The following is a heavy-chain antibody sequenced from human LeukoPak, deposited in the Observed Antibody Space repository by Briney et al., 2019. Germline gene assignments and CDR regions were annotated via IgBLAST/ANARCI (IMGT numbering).Heavy chain of an antibody. J-gene: IGHJ6*04. V-gene: IGHV3-49*04. CDR2: IRSKTYGETT. Sequence: PGGSLRLSCAASGFTFSDYYMSWVRQAPGKGLEWVGFIRSKTYGETTEYAASVKGRFTISRDDSKSIAYLQMNSLKTEDTAVYYCSRADYYGSGSPISLDVWGKGTTVTVSS. CDR1: GFTFSDYY. D-gene: IGHD3-10*01. CDR3: SRADYYGSGSPISLDV.